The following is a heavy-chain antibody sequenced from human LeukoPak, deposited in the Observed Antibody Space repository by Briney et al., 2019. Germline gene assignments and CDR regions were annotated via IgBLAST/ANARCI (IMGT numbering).Heavy chain of an antibody. J-gene: IGHJ4*02. CDR1: GFTFSSYA. CDR3: AKSKWILTGYCLDY. D-gene: IGHD3-9*01. Sequence: GGSLRLSCAASGFTFSSYAMSWVRQAPGKGLEWGSAISGSGGSTYYADSVKGRFTISRDNSKNTLYLQMNSLRAEDTAVYYCAKSKWILTGYCLDYWGQGTLVTVSS. CDR2: ISGSGGST. V-gene: IGHV3-23*01.